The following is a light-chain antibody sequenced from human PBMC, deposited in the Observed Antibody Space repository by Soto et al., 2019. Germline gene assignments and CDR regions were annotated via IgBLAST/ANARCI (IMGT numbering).Light chain of an antibody. Sequence: SYELTQPPSVSVAPGQTATITCGGSNIGSKSVHWYQQRPGQAPVLVVYDDRVRPSGIPDRFSGSNSGNTATLTISRVEVGDEADYHCQEWDSTLDQWIFGGGTKLTVL. J-gene: IGLJ2*01. CDR2: DDR. CDR1: NIGSKS. CDR3: QEWDSTLDQWI. V-gene: IGLV3-21*02.